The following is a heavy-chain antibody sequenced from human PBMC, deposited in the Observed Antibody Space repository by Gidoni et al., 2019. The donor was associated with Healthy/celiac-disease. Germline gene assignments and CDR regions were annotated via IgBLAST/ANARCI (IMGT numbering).Heavy chain of an antibody. CDR2: IYYSGST. V-gene: IGHV4-59*01. D-gene: IGHD5-12*01. J-gene: IGHJ4*02. Sequence: QVQLQESGPGLVKPSETLSLTCTVSGGSISSSYWSWIRQPPGKGLEWIGYIYYSGSTNYNPSIKSRVTISVDTSKNQFSLKMSSVTAADTAVYYCARGRHYDDWGQGTLVTVSA. CDR1: GGSISSSY. CDR3: ARGRHYDD.